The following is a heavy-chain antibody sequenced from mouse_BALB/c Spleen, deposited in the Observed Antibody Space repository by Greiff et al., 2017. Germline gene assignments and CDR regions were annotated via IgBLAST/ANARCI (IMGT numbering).Heavy chain of an antibody. CDR3: ARLDGYYVGAMDY. J-gene: IGHJ4*01. CDR2: ISSGGSYT. V-gene: IGHV5-6*01. Sequence: VQLKESGGDLVKPGGSLKLSCAASGFTFSSYGMSWVRQTPDKRLEWVATISSGGSYTYYPDSVKGRFTISRDNAKNTLYLQMSSLKSEDTAMYYCARLDGYYVGAMDYWGQGTSVTVSS. D-gene: IGHD2-3*01. CDR1: GFTFSSYG.